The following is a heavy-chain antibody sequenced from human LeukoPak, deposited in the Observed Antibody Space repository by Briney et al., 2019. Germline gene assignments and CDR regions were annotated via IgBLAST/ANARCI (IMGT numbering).Heavy chain of an antibody. V-gene: IGHV1-46*01. CDR1: GYTFTSYY. Sequence: GASVKASCKASGYTFTSYYMHWVRQAPGQGLEWMGIINPSGGSTSYAQKFQGRVTMTRDTSTSTVYMELSSLRSEDTAVYYCARDAGGPSYYYGMDVWGKGTTVTVSS. CDR3: ARDAGGPSYYYGMDV. D-gene: IGHD2-15*01. J-gene: IGHJ6*04. CDR2: INPSGGST.